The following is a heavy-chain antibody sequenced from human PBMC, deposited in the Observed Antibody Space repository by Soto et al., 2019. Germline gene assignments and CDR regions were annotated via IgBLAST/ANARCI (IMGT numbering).Heavy chain of an antibody. CDR1: GFTFSSHS. Sequence: EVQLVESGGGLVQPGGSLRLSCAASGFTFSSHSMKWVRQAPWKGLEWVSYISSSSSTIYYADSVKGRFTISRDNAKNSLSLQMNSLSAEDTAVYYCARDNPSGYGDCWGQGTLVTVSS. CDR2: ISSSSSTI. V-gene: IGHV3-48*01. J-gene: IGHJ4*02. CDR3: ARDNPSGYGDC. D-gene: IGHD5-12*01.